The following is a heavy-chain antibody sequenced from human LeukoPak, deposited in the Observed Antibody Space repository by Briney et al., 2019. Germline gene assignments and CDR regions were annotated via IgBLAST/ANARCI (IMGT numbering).Heavy chain of an antibody. CDR2: ISYDGSDK. Sequence: GRSLRLSCVASGFTLSTYAMHWVRQAPGKGLEWLAVISYDGSDKYYADSVKRRFTISRDNSKNTLYLQMNSLRPEDTAVYYCARGKLWLGDFFVDYWGQGTLVTVSS. J-gene: IGHJ4*02. CDR1: GFTLSTYA. D-gene: IGHD3-10*01. CDR3: ARGKLWLGDFFVDY. V-gene: IGHV3-30-3*01.